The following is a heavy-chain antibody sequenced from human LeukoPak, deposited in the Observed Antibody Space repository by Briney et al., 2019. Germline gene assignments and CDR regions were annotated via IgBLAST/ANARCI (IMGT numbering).Heavy chain of an antibody. D-gene: IGHD2-15*01. CDR3: AREFSGGSSHYYYYYGMDV. V-gene: IGHV3-30*02. CDR1: GFTFSSYG. J-gene: IGHJ6*02. CDR2: IRYDGSNK. Sequence: PGGSLRLSCAASGFTFSSYGMHWVRQAPGKGLEWVAFIRYDGSNKYYADSVKGRFTISRDNSKNTLYLQMNSLRAEDTAVYYCAREFSGGSSHYYYYYGMDVWGQGTTVTVSS.